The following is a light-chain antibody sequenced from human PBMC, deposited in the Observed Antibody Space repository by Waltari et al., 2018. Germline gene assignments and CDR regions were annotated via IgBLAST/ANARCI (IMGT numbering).Light chain of an antibody. Sequence: DIVMTQSPDSLAVSLGERATINCKSSQSVLYSSNNKNYLAWYQQKPGQPPKLLIYWASTRESGVPDRFSGSGSGTDFTLTISTLQAEDVAVYYCHQYYSLFTFGPGTKVDIK. CDR1: QSVLYSSNNKNY. J-gene: IGKJ3*01. CDR2: WAS. V-gene: IGKV4-1*01. CDR3: HQYYSLFT.